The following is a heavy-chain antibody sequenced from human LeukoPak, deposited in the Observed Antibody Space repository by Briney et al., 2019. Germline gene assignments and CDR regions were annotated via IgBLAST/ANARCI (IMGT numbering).Heavy chain of an antibody. D-gene: IGHD5-18*01. CDR2: ISYDGSNK. V-gene: IGHV3-30*18. J-gene: IGHJ6*03. Sequence: GGSLRLSCAASRFTFSSYGMHWVRQAPGKGLEWVAVISYDGSNKYYADSVKGRFTISRDNSKNTLYLQMNSLRAEDTAVYYCAKVRDTAMVTDYYYMDVWGKGTTVTISS. CDR3: AKVRDTAMVTDYYYMDV. CDR1: RFTFSSYG.